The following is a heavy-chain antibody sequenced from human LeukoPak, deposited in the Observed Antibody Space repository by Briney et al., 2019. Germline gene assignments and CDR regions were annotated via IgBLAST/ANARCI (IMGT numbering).Heavy chain of an antibody. J-gene: IGHJ6*03. D-gene: IGHD4-17*01. CDR1: GFTFDDYG. CDR3: ARGFRAVTTDTPTYYFYYYMDV. Sequence: GGSLRLSCAASGFTFDDYGMSWVRQAPGKGLEWVSSINWNGGSTGYADSLKGRFTISRDNAKTSLYLQINSLRAEDTALYYCARGFRAVTTDTPTYYFYYYMDVWGKGTTVTVSS. CDR2: INWNGGST. V-gene: IGHV3-20*04.